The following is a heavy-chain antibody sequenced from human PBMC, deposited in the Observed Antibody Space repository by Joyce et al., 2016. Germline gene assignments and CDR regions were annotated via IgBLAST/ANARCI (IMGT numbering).Heavy chain of an antibody. CDR3: ARGTTVTRMGNWFDS. Sequence: QVQLVESGGGVGQPGRSLTLSCAASGFSVSQFSMVWIHQAPGKGLEWAAVISSDGSNKYYADSAKGRFIISRDNSKNTLNLQMTGLRSDDTGVYYCARGTTVTRMGNWFDSWGQGTLVTVSS. V-gene: IGHV3-30-3*01. J-gene: IGHJ5*01. CDR2: ISSDGSNK. D-gene: IGHD4-17*01. CDR1: GFSVSQFS.